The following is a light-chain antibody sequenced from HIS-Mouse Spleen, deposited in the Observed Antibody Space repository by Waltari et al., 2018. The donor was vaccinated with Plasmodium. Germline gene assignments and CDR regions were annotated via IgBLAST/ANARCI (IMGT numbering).Light chain of an antibody. V-gene: IGLV2-23*01. CDR1: SSDVGSSNL. Sequence: QSALTQPASVSGSPGQSITIPCPGTSSDVGSSNLVSWYQQHPGKAPKLMIYEGSKRPSGVSNRFSGSKSGNTASLTISGLQAEDEADYYCCSYAGSSTHVVFGGGTKLTVL. CDR3: CSYAGSSTHVV. J-gene: IGLJ2*01. CDR2: EGS.